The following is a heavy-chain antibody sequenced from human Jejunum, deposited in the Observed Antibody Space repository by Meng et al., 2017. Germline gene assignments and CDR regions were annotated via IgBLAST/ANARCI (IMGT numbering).Heavy chain of an antibody. CDR2: IYYSGST. J-gene: IGHJ5*02. Sequence: QVPLQPWGAGLLKPSETLSLTRTVSGGSISSSSSYWGWIRQPPGKGLEWIGSIYYSGSTYYNPSLKSRVSISVDTSKNQFSLKLSSVTAADTALYYCARDPTSVVPVAIRNWFDPWGQGTLVTVSS. CDR1: GGSISSSSSY. D-gene: IGHD2-2*01. CDR3: ARDPTSVVPVAIRNWFDP. V-gene: IGHV4-39*07.